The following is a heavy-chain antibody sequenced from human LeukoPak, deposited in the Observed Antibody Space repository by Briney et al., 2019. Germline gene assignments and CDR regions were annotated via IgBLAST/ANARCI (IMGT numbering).Heavy chain of an antibody. V-gene: IGHV3-30*02. D-gene: IGHD6-19*01. CDR1: AFTFGSYG. CDR2: IRNDGSNK. Sequence: GGSLRLSCAASAFTFGSYGMHWVRQAPGKGLEWVTFIRNDGSNKYYADSVKGRFTISRDNSKNTLYLQMNSLRAEDTAVYYCAKNPAVADLRGYFPAYWGQGTLVTVSS. J-gene: IGHJ4*02. CDR3: AKNPAVADLRGYFPAY.